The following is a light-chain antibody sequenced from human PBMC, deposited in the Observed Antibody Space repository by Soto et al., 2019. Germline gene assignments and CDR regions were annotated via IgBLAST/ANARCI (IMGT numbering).Light chain of an antibody. CDR3: CSYTGATTAYV. CDR1: SSDVGSYNL. CDR2: EDS. Sequence: QSVLTQPASVSGSPGQSITISCTGTSSDVGSYNLVSWYQQSPGKAPKLLIYEDSKRPSGVSNRFSGSKSGDTASLTISGLQTEDEADYYCCSYTGATTAYVFGTGTKVTVL. J-gene: IGLJ1*01. V-gene: IGLV2-23*01.